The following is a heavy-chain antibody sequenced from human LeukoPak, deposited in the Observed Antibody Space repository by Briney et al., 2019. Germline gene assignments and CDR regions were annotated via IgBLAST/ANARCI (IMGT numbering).Heavy chain of an antibody. D-gene: IGHD6-19*01. V-gene: IGHV3-7*01. J-gene: IGHJ4*02. CDR1: GFTFSSYW. CDR2: IKEDGSEK. Sequence: GGPLRLSCVASGFTFSSYWMSWVRPAPGKGLEWVANIKEDGSEKFYVDSVKGRFTISRDNAKNSLYLQMNSLRAEDTAVYYCAKVIGVAGGPLDYWGQGTLVTVSS. CDR3: AKVIGVAGGPLDY.